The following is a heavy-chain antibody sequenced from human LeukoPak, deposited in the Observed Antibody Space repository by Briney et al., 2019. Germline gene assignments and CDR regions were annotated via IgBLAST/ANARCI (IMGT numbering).Heavy chain of an antibody. D-gene: IGHD4-11*01. CDR1: GGSVNSGSYF. V-gene: IGHV4-61*01. CDR3: ATDYSNFYGMDV. CDR2: IQNSART. J-gene: IGHJ6*02. Sequence: SETLSLTCTVSGGSVNSGSYFWSWIRQPPGRGLEWIGYIQNSARTNYNPSLESRVTISVDSSKDQFSLRLSSVTAADTAVYYCATDYSNFYGMDVWGQGTTVTVSS.